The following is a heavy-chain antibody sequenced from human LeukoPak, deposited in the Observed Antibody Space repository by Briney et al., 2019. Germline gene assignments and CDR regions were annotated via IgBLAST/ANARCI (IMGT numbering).Heavy chain of an antibody. J-gene: IGHJ2*01. CDR2: IYYSGST. CDR3: ASTPQYYYDSSGYPNWYFDL. V-gene: IGHV4-30-4*01. Sequence: SETLSLTCTVSGGSISSGDYYRSWIRQPPGKGLEWTGYIYYSGSTYYNPSLKSRVTISVDTSKNQFSLKLSSVTAADTAVYYCASTPQYYYDSSGYPNWYFDLWGRGTLVTVSS. CDR1: GGSISSGDYY. D-gene: IGHD3-22*01.